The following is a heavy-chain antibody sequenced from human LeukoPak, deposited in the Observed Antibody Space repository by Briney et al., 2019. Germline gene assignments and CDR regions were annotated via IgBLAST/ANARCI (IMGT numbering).Heavy chain of an antibody. CDR3: AKDYSSSWYYFDY. Sequence: ETLSLTCAVYGGSFSGYYWSWIRQAPGKGLEWVSAISGSGDNTYYADSVKGRFTISRDTFKNTLYLHMNSLRAEDTAVYYCAKDYSSSWYYFDYWGQGTLVAVSS. J-gene: IGHJ4*02. D-gene: IGHD6-13*01. CDR1: GGSFSGYY. V-gene: IGHV3-23*01. CDR2: ISGSGDNT.